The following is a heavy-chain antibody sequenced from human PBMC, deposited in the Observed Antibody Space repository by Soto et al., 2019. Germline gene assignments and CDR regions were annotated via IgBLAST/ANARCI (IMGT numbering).Heavy chain of an antibody. CDR3: ARGWNGMEV. CDR1: GVTLSPNW. D-gene: IGHD2-15*01. CDR2: ISSDGSIT. J-gene: IGHJ6*02. V-gene: IGHV3-74*01. Sequence: GGSLRLSCAASGVTLSPNWMHWVRQAPGKGLVRVSRISSDGSITSFADSVKGRFTISRDNAKNTLYLQMTSLRAEDTAVYYCARGWNGMEVWGQGTTVTVSS.